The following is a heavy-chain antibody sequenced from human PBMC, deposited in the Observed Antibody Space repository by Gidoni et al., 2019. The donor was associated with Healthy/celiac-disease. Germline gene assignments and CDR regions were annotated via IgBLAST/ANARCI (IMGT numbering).Heavy chain of an antibody. V-gene: IGHV3-23*01. D-gene: IGHD6-13*01. Sequence: EVQLLESGGGLVQPGGSLRLSCAASGSTFSSYAMSWVRQAPGKGLEWVSAISGSGGSTYYADSVKGRFTISRDNSKNTLYLQMNSLRAEDSAVYYCATYSSSWYGFDYWGQGTLVTVSS. CDR2: ISGSGGST. CDR1: GSTFSSYA. J-gene: IGHJ4*02. CDR3: ATYSSSWYGFDY.